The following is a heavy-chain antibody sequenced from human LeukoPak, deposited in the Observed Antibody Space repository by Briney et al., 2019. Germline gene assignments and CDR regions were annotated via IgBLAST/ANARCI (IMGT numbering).Heavy chain of an antibody. Sequence: GGSLGLSCAASGFTFSSYGMHWVRQAPGKGLEWVAVISYDGSNKYYADSVKGRFTISRDNSKNTLYLQMNSLRAEDTAVYYCARDQLGIVDYWGQGTLVTVSS. CDR3: ARDQLGIVDY. CDR2: ISYDGSNK. J-gene: IGHJ4*02. CDR1: GFTFSSYG. D-gene: IGHD7-27*01. V-gene: IGHV3-30*03.